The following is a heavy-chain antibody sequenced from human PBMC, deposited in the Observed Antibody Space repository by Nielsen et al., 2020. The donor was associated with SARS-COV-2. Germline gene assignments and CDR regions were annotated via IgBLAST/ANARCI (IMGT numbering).Heavy chain of an antibody. CDR3: ARTKRGEYTYEYYFDY. CDR1: GFSLSTSGMC. J-gene: IGHJ4*02. V-gene: IGHV2-70*11. Sequence: SGPTLVKPTQTLTLTCTFSGFSLSTSGMCVSWIRQPPGKALEWLARIDWDNDKYYSTSLKTRLTISTDTAKNQVVLTMTNMDPVDTATYYCARTKRGEYTYEYYFDYWGQGTLVTVSS. CDR2: IDWDNDK. D-gene: IGHD5-18*01.